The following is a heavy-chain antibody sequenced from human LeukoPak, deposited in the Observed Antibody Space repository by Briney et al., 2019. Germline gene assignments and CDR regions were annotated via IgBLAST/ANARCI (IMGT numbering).Heavy chain of an antibody. V-gene: IGHV4-34*01. J-gene: IGHJ4*02. CDR2: INHSGST. CDR1: GGSFSGYY. D-gene: IGHD5-18*01. CDR3: ARLRGYSYGLFIRHPIDY. Sequence: PSETLSLTRAVYGGSFSGYYWSWIRQPPGKGLEWIGEINHSGSTNYNPSLKSRVTISVDTSKNQFSLKLSSVTAADTAVYYCARLRGYSYGLFIRHPIDYWGQGTLVTVSS.